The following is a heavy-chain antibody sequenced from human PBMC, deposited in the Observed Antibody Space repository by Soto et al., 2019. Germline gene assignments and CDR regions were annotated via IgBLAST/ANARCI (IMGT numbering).Heavy chain of an antibody. V-gene: IGHV5-51*01. J-gene: IGHJ6*03. CDR2: IYPRDSDT. CDR3: ARHPGSGPYYYYYMDV. Sequence: EVQLVQSGAEVKKPGGSLKISCKGSGYSFTSYWIGWVRQMPGKGLEWMGIIYPRDSDTRYSPSFQGQVTISADKSISTPYLQWSTLKASDTAMYYCARHPGSGPYYYYYMDVWGKGTPVTVSS. D-gene: IGHD3-10*01. CDR1: GYSFTSYW.